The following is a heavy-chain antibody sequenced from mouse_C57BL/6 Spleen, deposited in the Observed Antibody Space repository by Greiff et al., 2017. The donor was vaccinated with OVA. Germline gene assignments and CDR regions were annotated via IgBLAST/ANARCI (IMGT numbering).Heavy chain of an antibody. CDR2: IWSGGST. D-gene: IGHD2-4*01. CDR1: GFSLTSYG. J-gene: IGHJ3*01. Sequence: QVQLKESGPGLVQPSQSLSITCTVSGFSLTSYGVHWVRQSPGKGLEWLGVIWSGGSTDYNAAFISRLSISKDNSKSQVFFKMNSLQADDTAIYYCARIPYYDYDVPSYWGQGTLVTVSA. V-gene: IGHV2-2*01. CDR3: ARIPYYDYDVPSY.